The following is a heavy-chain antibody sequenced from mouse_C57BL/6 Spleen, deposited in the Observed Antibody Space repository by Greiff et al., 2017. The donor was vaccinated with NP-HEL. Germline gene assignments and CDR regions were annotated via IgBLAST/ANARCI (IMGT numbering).Heavy chain of an antibody. Sequence: VQLQQSGPELVKPGASVKISCKASGYAFSSSWMNWVKQRPGKGLEWIGRLYPGDGDTNYNGKFKGKATLTADKSSSTAYMQRSSLTSEDSAVYYCARDYYSNVYYAKDYWGQGTSVTVSS. J-gene: IGHJ4*01. CDR1: GYAFSSSW. V-gene: IGHV1-82*01. D-gene: IGHD2-5*01. CDR3: ARDYYSNVYYAKDY. CDR2: LYPGDGDT.